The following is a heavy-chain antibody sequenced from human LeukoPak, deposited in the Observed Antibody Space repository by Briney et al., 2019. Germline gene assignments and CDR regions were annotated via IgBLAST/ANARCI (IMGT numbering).Heavy chain of an antibody. V-gene: IGHV4-59*01. J-gene: IGHJ4*02. CDR2: IYYSGST. Sequence: SETLSLTCTVSGGSISSYYWSWIRQPPGKGLEWIGYIYYSGSTNYNPSLKSRVTISVDTSKNQFSLKLSSVTAADTAVYYCARGHGYSSSWYEGVDYWGQGILVTVSS. CDR3: ARGHGYSSSWYEGVDY. D-gene: IGHD6-13*01. CDR1: GGSISSYY.